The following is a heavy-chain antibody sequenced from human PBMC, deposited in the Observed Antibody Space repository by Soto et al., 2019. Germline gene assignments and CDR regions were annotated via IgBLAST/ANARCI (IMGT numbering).Heavy chain of an antibody. D-gene: IGHD1-26*01. CDR3: AREGYISDGVGATYYYYYYGMDV. CDR1: GYTFTSYG. V-gene: IGHV1-18*01. CDR2: ISAYNGNT. Sequence: GASVKVSCKASGYTFTSYGISWVRQAPGQGLEWMGWISAYNGNTNYAQKLQGRVTMTTDTSTSTAYTELRSLRSDDTAVYYCAREGYISDGVGATYYYYYYGMDVWGQGTTVTVSS. J-gene: IGHJ6*02.